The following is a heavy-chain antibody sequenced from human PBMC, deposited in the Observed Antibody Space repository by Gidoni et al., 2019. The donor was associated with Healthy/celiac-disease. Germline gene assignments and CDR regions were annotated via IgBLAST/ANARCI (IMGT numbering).Heavy chain of an antibody. Sequence: EVQLVESGGGLVQPGGSLRLSCAASGFTFSSYAMHWVRQAPGKGLEYVSAISSNGGSTYYANSVKGRFTISRDNSKNTLYLQMGSLRAEDMAVYYCARGSSSSKILTGYLLDYWGQGTLVTVSS. V-gene: IGHV3-64*01. CDR1: GFTFSSYA. CDR2: ISSNGGST. D-gene: IGHD3-9*01. CDR3: ARGSSSSKILTGYLLDY. J-gene: IGHJ4*02.